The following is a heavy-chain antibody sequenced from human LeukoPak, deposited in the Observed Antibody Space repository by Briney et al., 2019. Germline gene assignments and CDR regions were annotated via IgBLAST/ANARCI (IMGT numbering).Heavy chain of an antibody. D-gene: IGHD3-10*01. CDR3: VKDGSGSYYTYYFDY. CDR1: GFTFSRYA. V-gene: IGHV3-64D*06. CDR2: ISSNGGST. Sequence: GGSLRLSCSASGFTFSRYAIHWVRQAPGKGLEYVSAISSNGGSTYYADSVKGRFTISRDNSKNTLYLQMSSLRAEDTAVYYCVKDGSGSYYTYYFDYWGQGTLVTVSS. J-gene: IGHJ4*02.